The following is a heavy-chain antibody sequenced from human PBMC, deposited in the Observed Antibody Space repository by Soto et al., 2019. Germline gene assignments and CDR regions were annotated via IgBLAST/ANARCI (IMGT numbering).Heavy chain of an antibody. D-gene: IGHD6-13*01. CDR1: GFTFSSYA. CDR3: AKDVRTYSSSWVLYFDY. Sequence: PVGSLRLSCAASGFTFSSYAMSWVRQAPGKGLEWVSAISGSGGSTYYADSVKGRFTISRDNSKNTLYLQMNSLRAEDTAVYYCAKDVRTYSSSWVLYFDYWGQGTLVTVSS. V-gene: IGHV3-23*01. CDR2: ISGSGGST. J-gene: IGHJ4*02.